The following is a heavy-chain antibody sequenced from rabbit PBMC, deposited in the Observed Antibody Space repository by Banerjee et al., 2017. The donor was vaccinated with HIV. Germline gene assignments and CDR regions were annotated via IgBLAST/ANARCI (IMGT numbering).Heavy chain of an antibody. Sequence: QEQLVESGGGLVKPEGSLTLACKASGFSFSDRDVMCWVRQAPGKGLQWIACINTYTGKPVYATWPKGRFTISRTSSTTVTLQMTSLTAADTATYFCARGSATMTMVITGYYLSLWGQGTLVTVS. CDR2: INTYTGKP. D-gene: IGHD2-1*01. J-gene: IGHJ3*01. CDR3: ARGSATMTMVITGYYLSL. V-gene: IGHV1S45*01. CDR1: GFSFSDRDV.